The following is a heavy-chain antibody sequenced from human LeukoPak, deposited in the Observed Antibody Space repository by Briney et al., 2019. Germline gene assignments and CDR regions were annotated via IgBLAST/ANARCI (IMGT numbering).Heavy chain of an antibody. CDR3: ARDTVTTFRFRDYYYYGMDV. CDR1: GFTFSNYW. CDR2: INTDRSIT. V-gene: IGHV3-74*01. J-gene: IGHJ6*02. Sequence: PGGSLRLSCVASGFTFSNYWMHWVRQVPGKGLVWVSRINTDRSITNYADSVKGRFTISRDNAKNTVYLRMNSLRAEDTAVYYCARDTVTTFRFRDYYYYGMDVWGQGTTVTVSS. D-gene: IGHD4-17*01.